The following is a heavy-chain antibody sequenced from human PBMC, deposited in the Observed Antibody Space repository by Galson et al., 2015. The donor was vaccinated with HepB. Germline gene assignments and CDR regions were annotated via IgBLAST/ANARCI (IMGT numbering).Heavy chain of an antibody. J-gene: IGHJ5*02. CDR2: ISGSGGST. Sequence: SLRLSCAASGFTFSSYAMSWVRQAPGKGLEWVSAISGSGGSTYYADSVKGRFTISRDNSENTLYLQMNSLRAEDTAVYYCAKDGSGWPNNWFDPWGQGTLVTVSS. V-gene: IGHV3-23*01. CDR1: GFTFSSYA. D-gene: IGHD6-19*01. CDR3: AKDGSGWPNNWFDP.